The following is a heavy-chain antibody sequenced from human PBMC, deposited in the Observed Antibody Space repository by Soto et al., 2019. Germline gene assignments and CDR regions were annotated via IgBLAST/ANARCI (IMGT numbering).Heavy chain of an antibody. D-gene: IGHD3-9*01. CDR3: ARHSIGGYDILTGYYFGAPYYYYMDV. CDR1: GGSISSYY. CDR2: IYYSGST. Sequence: SETLSLTCTVSGGSISSYYLSWIRQPPGKGLEWIGYIYYSGSTNYNPSLKSRVTISVDTSKNQFSLKLSSVTAADTAVYYCARHSIGGYDILTGYYFGAPYYYYMDVWGKGTTVTVSS. V-gene: IGHV4-59*08. J-gene: IGHJ6*03.